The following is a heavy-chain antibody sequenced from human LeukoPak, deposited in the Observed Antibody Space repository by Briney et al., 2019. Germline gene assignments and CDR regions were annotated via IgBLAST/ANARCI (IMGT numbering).Heavy chain of an antibody. V-gene: IGHV3-23*01. Sequence: GGSLRLSCAASGFTFSTYGMSWVRQAPGKGLEWVSTISGGGGVTYYADSVKGRFTISRDNSKNTLYLQMNSLRAEDTAVYYCAREHHYYYMDVWGKGTTVTVSS. CDR2: ISGGGGVT. CDR3: AREHHYYYMDV. J-gene: IGHJ6*03. CDR1: GFTFSTYG.